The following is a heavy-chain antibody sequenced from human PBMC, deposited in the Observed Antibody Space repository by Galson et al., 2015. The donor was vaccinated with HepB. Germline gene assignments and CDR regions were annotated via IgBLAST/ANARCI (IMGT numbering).Heavy chain of an antibody. CDR2: ISGSGGST. CDR1: GFTFSSYA. CDR3: AKATGAGDYGSGSYSYYFDY. Sequence: SLRLSCAASGFTFSSYAMSWVRQAPGKGLEWVSAISGSGGSTYYADSVKGRFTISRDNSKNTLYLQMNSLRAEDTAVYYCAKATGAGDYGSGSYSYYFDYWGQGTLVTVSS. D-gene: IGHD3-10*01. J-gene: IGHJ4*02. V-gene: IGHV3-23*01.